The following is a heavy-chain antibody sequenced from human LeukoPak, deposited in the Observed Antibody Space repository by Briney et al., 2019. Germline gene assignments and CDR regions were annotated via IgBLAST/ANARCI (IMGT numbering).Heavy chain of an antibody. V-gene: IGHV3-23*01. Sequence: PGGSLRLSCAASGFTFSSYAMSWVRQAPGKGLEWVSAISGSGGSTYYADSAKGRFTISRDNSKSTLYLQMNGLRAEDTAVYYCAKAPFKYGGFGYWGQGTLVTVSS. D-gene: IGHD3-16*01. CDR1: GFTFSSYA. CDR3: AKAPFKYGGFGY. CDR2: ISGSGGST. J-gene: IGHJ4*02.